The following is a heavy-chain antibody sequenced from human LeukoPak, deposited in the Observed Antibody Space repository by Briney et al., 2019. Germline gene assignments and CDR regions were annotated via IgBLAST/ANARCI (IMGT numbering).Heavy chain of an antibody. CDR1: GESFSGYY. CDR2: INHSGSA. J-gene: IGHJ4*02. Sequence: PSETLSLTCAVYGESFSGYYWSWLRQPPGKGLQWIGEINHSGSANYSPSLKSRVTILVDTSKNQFSLKVNSMTAADTALYYCARHSRTYYDILTGPYGGSFDYWSQRTLVTVSS. D-gene: IGHD3-9*01. CDR3: ARHSRTYYDILTGPYGGSFDY. V-gene: IGHV4-34*01.